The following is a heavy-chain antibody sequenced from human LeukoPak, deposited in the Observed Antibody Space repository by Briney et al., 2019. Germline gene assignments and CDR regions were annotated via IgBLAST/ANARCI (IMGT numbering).Heavy chain of an antibody. V-gene: IGHV4-34*01. Sequence: SETLSLTCAVYGGSFSGYYWSWIRQPPGKGLEWIGEINHSGSTNYNPSLKSRVTISVDTSKNQFSLKLSSVTAADTAVYYCARLLGLVNFDYWGQGTLVTVSS. CDR2: INHSGST. D-gene: IGHD3/OR15-3a*01. J-gene: IGHJ4*02. CDR3: ARLLGLVNFDY. CDR1: GGSFSGYY.